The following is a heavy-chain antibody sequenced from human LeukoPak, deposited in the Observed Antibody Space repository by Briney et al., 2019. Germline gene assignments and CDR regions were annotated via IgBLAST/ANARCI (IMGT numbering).Heavy chain of an antibody. V-gene: IGHV3-21*01. CDR1: GFTFSSYS. D-gene: IGHD6-6*01. CDR2: ISSGSSYI. CDR3: ASASTHYYYYGMDV. J-gene: IGHJ6*02. Sequence: PGGSLRLSCAASGFTFSSYSMNWVRQAPGKGLEWVSSISSGSSYIYYVDSVKGRFTISRDNAKNSLYLQMNSLRAEDTAVYYCASASTHYYYYGMDVWGQGTTVTVSS.